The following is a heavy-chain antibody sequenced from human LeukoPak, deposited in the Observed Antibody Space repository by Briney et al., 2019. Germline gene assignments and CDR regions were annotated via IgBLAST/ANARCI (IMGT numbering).Heavy chain of an antibody. V-gene: IGHV3-15*01. J-gene: IGHJ5*02. D-gene: IGHD3-10*01. CDR2: IKSKTNGGTT. Sequence: GGFLRLSCAASGLTFSNAWMSWVRQAPGKGLGWVGRIKSKTNGGTTDYAAPVKGRFTISRDDSKNTLYLQMNSLKTEDTAVYYCTTAYGSGSFFSWGQGTLVTVSS. CDR3: TTAYGSGSFFS. CDR1: GLTFSNAW.